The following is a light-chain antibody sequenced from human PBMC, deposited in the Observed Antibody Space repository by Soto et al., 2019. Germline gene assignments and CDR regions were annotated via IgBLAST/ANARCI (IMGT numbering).Light chain of an antibody. Sequence: QSVLSQPPSASGSPGLSVTISCAGTSSDVGGYNYVSWYQQYPGKVPKLMIYEVSERPSGVPDRFSGSKSGNTAFLTVSGLQAEDEADYYCLSYADTAYVFGTGTKGTVL. CDR3: LSYADTAYV. CDR1: SSDVGGYNY. CDR2: EVS. J-gene: IGLJ1*01. V-gene: IGLV2-8*01.